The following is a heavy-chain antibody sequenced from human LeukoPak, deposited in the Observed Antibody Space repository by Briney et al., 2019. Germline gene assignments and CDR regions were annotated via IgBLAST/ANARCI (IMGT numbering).Heavy chain of an antibody. J-gene: IGHJ3*01. D-gene: IGHD1-26*01. CDR1: GDSFTSYW. CDR3: ARGRFGGRLDAFDV. Sequence: GDSLKISCKGSGDSFTSYWIAWVRQMPGKGLEWMGIIYPGDSVSRYSTSFQGQVTISADNSISTAYLQWSSLKASDTAMYYCARGRFGGRLDAFDVWGLGTMVTVSS. CDR2: IYPGDSVS. V-gene: IGHV5-51*01.